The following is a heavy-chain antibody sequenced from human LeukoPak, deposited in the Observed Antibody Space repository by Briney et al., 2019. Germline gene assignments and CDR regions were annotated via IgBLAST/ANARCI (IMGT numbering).Heavy chain of an antibody. CDR1: GGSISSYY. J-gene: IGHJ6*02. V-gene: IGHV4-59*01. Sequence: SETLSLTCTVSGGSISSYYWSWIRQPPGKGLEWIGYIYYSGSTNYNPSLKSRVTISVDTSKNQFSLKPSSVTAADTAVHYCARDRSVRYFDWLSDYYYGMDVWGQGTTVTVSS. CDR2: IYYSGST. CDR3: ARDRSVRYFDWLSDYYYGMDV. D-gene: IGHD3-9*01.